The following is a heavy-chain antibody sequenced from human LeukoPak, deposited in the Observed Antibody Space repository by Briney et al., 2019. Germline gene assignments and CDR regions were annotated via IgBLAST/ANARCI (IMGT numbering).Heavy chain of an antibody. D-gene: IGHD5-12*01. V-gene: IGHV3-7*03. J-gene: IGHJ4*02. CDR1: GFTFSTSW. Sequence: GGSLRLSCAASGFTFSTSWMSWVRHVPGKGLEWVANIKKDGSETYYVDSVKGRFTISRDNAKNSLYLQMNSLRAEDTAMYYCARGRYSGTTYYFDYWGQGTLVTVSS. CDR3: ARGRYSGTTYYFDY. CDR2: IKKDGSET.